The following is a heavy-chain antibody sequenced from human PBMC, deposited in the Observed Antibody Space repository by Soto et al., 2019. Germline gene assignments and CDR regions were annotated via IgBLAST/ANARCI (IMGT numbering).Heavy chain of an antibody. CDR1: GGTFSSYA. Sequence: QVQLVQSGAEVTKPGSSVKVSCKASGGTFSSYAISWLRQAPVQGLELMGGIIPIFGTANYAHKVKGRVTITEDESTSTADMELSSLRSEDKPVYDCARESLSYGDYINQGGYYYYGMDVWGQGTTVTVSS. CDR3: ARESLSYGDYINQGGYYYYGMDV. D-gene: IGHD4-17*01. J-gene: IGHJ6*02. V-gene: IGHV1-69*01. CDR2: IIPIFGTA.